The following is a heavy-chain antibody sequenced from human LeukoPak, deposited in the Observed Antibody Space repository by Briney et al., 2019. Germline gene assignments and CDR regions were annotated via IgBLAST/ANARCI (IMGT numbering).Heavy chain of an antibody. CDR3: ARGGDFWSGYKQTYDY. J-gene: IGHJ4*02. CDR2: INSDGYSI. V-gene: IGHV3-74*01. Sequence: GGSLRLSCAASGFTFSSYWMHWVRQAPGKGLVWVSRINSDGYSISYADSVKGRFTISRDNAKNSLYLQMNSLRAEDTAVYYCARGGDFWSGYKQTYDYWGQGTLVTVSS. D-gene: IGHD3-3*01. CDR1: GFTFSSYW.